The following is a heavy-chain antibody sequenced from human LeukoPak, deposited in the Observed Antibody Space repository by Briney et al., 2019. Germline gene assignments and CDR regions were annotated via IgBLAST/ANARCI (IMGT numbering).Heavy chain of an antibody. CDR2: ILPDGSKK. CDR1: EFDFSFYW. CDR3: ARDTVTTDLYYFDY. V-gene: IGHV3-7*01. J-gene: IGHJ4*02. Sequence: GGSLRLSCAASEFDFSFYWMTWVRQAPGKGLEWVANILPDGSKKYYLDSVKGRYTISRDNPTNSLYLQINSLRAEDTAVYYCARDTVTTDLYYFDYWGQGTLVTVSS. D-gene: IGHD4-17*01.